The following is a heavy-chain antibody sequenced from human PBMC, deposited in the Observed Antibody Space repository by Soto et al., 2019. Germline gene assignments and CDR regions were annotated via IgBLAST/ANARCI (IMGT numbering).Heavy chain of an antibody. D-gene: IGHD2-15*01. CDR3: AAAPVAAPHH. J-gene: IGHJ5*02. V-gene: IGHV3-11*01. CDR2: ISGNGNTI. CDR1: AFTFSDYY. Sequence: GGSLRLSCAASAFTFSDYYMGWIRQAPGKGLEWLSYISGNGNTIYYADSVKGRFTVSRDNTKNLLYLQMNSLRAEDTAVYSCAAAPVAAPHHWGQGALVTVPS.